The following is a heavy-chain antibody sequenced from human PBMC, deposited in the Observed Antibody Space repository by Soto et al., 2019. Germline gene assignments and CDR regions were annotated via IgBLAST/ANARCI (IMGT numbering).Heavy chain of an antibody. J-gene: IGHJ5*02. CDR1: GDSVSSYSAA. CDR3: VREGYGSSGWFDP. V-gene: IGHV6-1*01. Sequence: SQTLSLTCAISGDSVSSYSAAWNWIRQSPSGGLEWLGRTYYRSRFFSDYAESVKSRIIINPDTSKNQFSLQLKSVTPEDTAVYYCVREGYGSSGWFDPWGQGTLVTVSS. CDR2: TYYRSRFFS. D-gene: IGHD3-10*01.